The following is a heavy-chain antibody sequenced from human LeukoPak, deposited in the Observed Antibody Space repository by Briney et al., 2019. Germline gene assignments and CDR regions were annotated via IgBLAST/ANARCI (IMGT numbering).Heavy chain of an antibody. J-gene: IGHJ4*02. CDR2: IYSGIT. CDR3: ARGGFSGSYIRFDS. Sequence: SETLSLTCTISGGSVSSYYWNWIRQSPGKGPEWIGYIYSGITKYSPSLKSRVTISVDTSKNQFSLKLTSVTAADTAVYFCARGGFSGSYIRFDSWGQGTQVAVSP. CDR1: GGSVSSYY. V-gene: IGHV4-59*02. D-gene: IGHD1-26*01.